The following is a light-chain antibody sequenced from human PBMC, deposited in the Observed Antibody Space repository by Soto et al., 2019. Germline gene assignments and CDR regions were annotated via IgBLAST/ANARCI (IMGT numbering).Light chain of an antibody. V-gene: IGLV2-14*01. J-gene: IGLJ1*01. CDR3: SSYTGSSTLYV. Sequence: QSVVTQPACVSGSPGQSITISCTGTSSDVGTYNYVSWYQQHPGKAPKVMIYEVTYRPSGVSNRFSGSKSGNTASLTISGLQAEDEAEYYCSSYTGSSTLYVFGTGTKVTVL. CDR1: SSDVGTYNY. CDR2: EVT.